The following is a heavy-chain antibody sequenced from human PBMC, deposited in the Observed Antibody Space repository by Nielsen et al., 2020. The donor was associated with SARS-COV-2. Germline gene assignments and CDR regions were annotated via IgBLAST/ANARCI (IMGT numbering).Heavy chain of an antibody. Sequence: ASVKVSCKASGYIVTTYYMHWIRQAPGQGLEWMGIINPSGGATSYAEKFRGRVTMTRDTSANIVYMELSRLTSEDTAFYYCARPISRRVSGSSWFPSDYWGQGTLVTVSS. CDR2: INPSGGAT. J-gene: IGHJ4*02. CDR3: ARPISRRVSGSSWFPSDY. CDR1: GYIVTTYY. V-gene: IGHV1-46*01. D-gene: IGHD6-13*01.